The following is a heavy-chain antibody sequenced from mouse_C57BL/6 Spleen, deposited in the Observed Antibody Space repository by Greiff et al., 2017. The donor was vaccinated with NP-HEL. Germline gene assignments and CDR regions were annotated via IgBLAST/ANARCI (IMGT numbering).Heavy chain of an antibody. V-gene: IGHV1-42*01. J-gene: IGHJ4*01. CDR2: INPSTGGT. Sequence: VQLKESGPELVKPGASVKISCKASGYSFTGYYMNWVKQSPEKSLEWIGEINPSTGGTTYNQKFKAKATLTVDKSSSTAYMQLKSLTSEDSAVYYCAVAYYSNYFFYAMDYWGQGTSVTVSS. D-gene: IGHD2-5*01. CDR1: GYSFTGYY. CDR3: AVAYYSNYFFYAMDY.